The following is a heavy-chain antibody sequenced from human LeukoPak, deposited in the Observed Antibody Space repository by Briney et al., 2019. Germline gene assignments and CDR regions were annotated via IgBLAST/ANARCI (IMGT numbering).Heavy chain of an antibody. J-gene: IGHJ4*02. D-gene: IGHD4-17*01. V-gene: IGHV4-59*02. CDR1: DESVSDYY. Sequence: SETLSLTCTVSDESVSDYYWTWIRQPPGKGLEWIGFVHHSGATNYNPSLQSRVTMSIDVSKNRFSLKLSSVTAADTAVYYCARADYAGLFDYWGQGTLLSVSS. CDR2: VHHSGAT. CDR3: ARADYAGLFDY.